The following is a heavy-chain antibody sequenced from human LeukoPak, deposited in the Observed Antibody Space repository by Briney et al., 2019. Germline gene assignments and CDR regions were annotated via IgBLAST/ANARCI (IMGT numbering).Heavy chain of an antibody. V-gene: IGHV3-30*03. CDR2: ISYDGSNK. Sequence: GGSLRLSCAASGFTFSSYAMHWVRQAPGKGLEWVAVISYDGSNKYYADSVKGRLTISRDNSKNTLYLQMNSLRPEDTAVYYCARTERITMIVVVIQYGDAFGIWGQGTMVTVSS. D-gene: IGHD3-22*01. J-gene: IGHJ3*02. CDR3: ARTERITMIVVVIQYGDAFGI. CDR1: GFTFSSYA.